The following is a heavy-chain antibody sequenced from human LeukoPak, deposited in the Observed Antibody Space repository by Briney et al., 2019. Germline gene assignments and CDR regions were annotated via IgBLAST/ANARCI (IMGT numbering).Heavy chain of an antibody. CDR3: ARHVGGSFYY. J-gene: IGHJ4*02. D-gene: IGHD3-16*01. Sequence: PSETLSLTCTVSGGSISSSSYYWGWIPQPPGKGLEWIGSIYYSGSTYYNPSLKSRVTISVDTSKNQFSLKLSSVTAADTAVYYCARHVGGSFYYWGQGTLVTVSS. CDR1: GGSISSSSYY. CDR2: IYYSGST. V-gene: IGHV4-39*01.